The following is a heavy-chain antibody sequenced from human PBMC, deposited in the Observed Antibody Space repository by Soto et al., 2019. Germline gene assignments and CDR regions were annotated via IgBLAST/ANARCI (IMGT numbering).Heavy chain of an antibody. V-gene: IGHV4-31*03. J-gene: IGHJ4*02. Sequence: QVQLQESGPRLVKPSQTLSLTCTVSGGSISSGGYYWSWIRQHPGKGLEWIGYIYYSGSTYYNPSLKGRVTISVDTSKNQLSLKLSSVTAADTAIYYCAADRGYSYGYFDYWGQGTLVTVSS. CDR1: GGSISSGGYY. CDR2: IYYSGST. CDR3: AADRGYSYGYFDY. D-gene: IGHD5-18*01.